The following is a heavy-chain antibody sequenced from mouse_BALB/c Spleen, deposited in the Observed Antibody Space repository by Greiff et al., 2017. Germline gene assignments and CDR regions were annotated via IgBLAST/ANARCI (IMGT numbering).Heavy chain of an antibody. CDR3: ARSGLRHAMDY. D-gene: IGHD1-2*01. CDR1: GYSITSDYA. CDR2: ISYSGST. J-gene: IGHJ4*01. V-gene: IGHV3-2*02. Sequence: DVQLQESGPGLVKPSQSLSLTCTVTGYSITSDYAWNWIRQFPGNKLEWMGYISYSGSTSYNPSLKSRISITRDTSKNQFFLQLNSVTTEDTATYYCARSGLRHAMDYWGQGTSVTVSS.